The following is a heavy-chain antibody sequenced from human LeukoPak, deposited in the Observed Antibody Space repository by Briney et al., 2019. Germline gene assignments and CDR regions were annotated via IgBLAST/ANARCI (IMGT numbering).Heavy chain of an antibody. V-gene: IGHV3-48*04. Sequence: PGGSLRLSCAASGCTFSSYSMNWVRQAPGKGLEWVSFISSSSGSIYYADSVKGRITISRDNAKNSLYLQMNSLRAEDTAVYYCARSIVPDGTSPFDYWGQGTLVTVSS. CDR1: GCTFSSYS. CDR2: ISSSSGSI. D-gene: IGHD6-13*01. J-gene: IGHJ4*02. CDR3: ARSIVPDGTSPFDY.